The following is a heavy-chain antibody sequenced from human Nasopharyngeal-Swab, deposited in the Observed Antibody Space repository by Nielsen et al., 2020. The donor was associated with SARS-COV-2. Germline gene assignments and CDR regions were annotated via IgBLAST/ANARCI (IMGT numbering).Heavy chain of an antibody. CDR2: ISSRSSNI. D-gene: IGHD3-16*01. Sequence: GGSLSLSCAASGFVFSIYGMNWVRQAPGKGLEWVSSISSRSSNIYYADSVKGRFTISRDNAKNSLYLQMNSLRAEDTAVYYCARDIGGGRYGSDYWGQGTLVTVSS. CDR1: GFVFSIYG. V-gene: IGHV3-21*01. J-gene: IGHJ4*02. CDR3: ARDIGGGRYGSDY.